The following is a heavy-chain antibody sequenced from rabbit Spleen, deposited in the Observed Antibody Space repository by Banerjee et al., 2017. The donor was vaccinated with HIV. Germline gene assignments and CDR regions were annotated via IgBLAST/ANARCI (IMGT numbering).Heavy chain of an antibody. Sequence: QSLEESGGGLVKPGASLTLTCKASGFSFSDRDVMCWVRQAPGKGLQWIACINTYTAKPVYATWAKGRFTISRTSSTTVTLQMTSLTAADTATYFCARDLASVIGWNFNLWGPGTLVTVS. CDR1: GFSFSDRDV. CDR3: ARDLASVIGWNFNL. D-gene: IGHD1-1*01. CDR2: INTYTAKP. V-gene: IGHV1S40*01. J-gene: IGHJ4*01.